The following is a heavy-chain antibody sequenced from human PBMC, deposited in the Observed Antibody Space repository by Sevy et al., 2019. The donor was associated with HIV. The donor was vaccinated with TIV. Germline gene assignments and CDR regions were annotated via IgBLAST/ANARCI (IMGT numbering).Heavy chain of an antibody. CDR3: ARVALLEPWMEGMDV. D-gene: IGHD3-3*01. CDR1: GFTFSSYW. Sequence: GGSLRLSCAASGFTFSSYWMSWVRQAPGKGLEWVANIKQDGSEKYYVDSVKGRFTISRDNAKNSLYLQMNSLRAEDTAVYYCARVALLEPWMEGMDVWGQGTTVTVSS. V-gene: IGHV3-7*01. J-gene: IGHJ6*02. CDR2: IKQDGSEK.